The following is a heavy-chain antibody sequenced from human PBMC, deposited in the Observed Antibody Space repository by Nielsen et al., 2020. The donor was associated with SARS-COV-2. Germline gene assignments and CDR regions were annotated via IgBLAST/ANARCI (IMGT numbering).Heavy chain of an antibody. CDR3: VRDLYSFGLGSPHFFEY. V-gene: IGHV3-11*04. CDR2: ISSSGSTI. CDR1: GFTFSDYY. Sequence: GESLKISCAASGFTFSDYYMSWIRQAPGKGLEWVSYISSSGSTIYYADSVKGRFTISRDNAKNSLYLQMNSLRAEDTAVYYCVRDLYSFGLGSPHFFEYWGQGTLVTVSS. D-gene: IGHD3/OR15-3a*01. J-gene: IGHJ4*02.